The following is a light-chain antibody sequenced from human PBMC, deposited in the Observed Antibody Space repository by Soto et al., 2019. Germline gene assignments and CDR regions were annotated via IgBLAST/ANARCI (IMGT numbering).Light chain of an antibody. CDR3: QQYSNWPRT. Sequence: EIVMTQSPATLSVSPGERATLSCRASQSVSDYLAWYQQTPGQPPRLLIYTASTSATGIPARFSGSGSGTEFTLTISSLQSEDFAVYYCQQYSNWPRTFGQGTRVEIK. CDR2: TAS. CDR1: QSVSDY. J-gene: IGKJ1*01. V-gene: IGKV3-15*01.